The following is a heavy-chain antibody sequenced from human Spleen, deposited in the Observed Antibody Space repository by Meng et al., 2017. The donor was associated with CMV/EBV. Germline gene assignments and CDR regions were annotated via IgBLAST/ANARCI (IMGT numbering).Heavy chain of an antibody. CDR3: AKEWAPHEHFDY. J-gene: IGHJ4*02. CDR1: GLTVSSNY. Sequence: GGSLRLSCAASGLTVSSNYMSWVRQAPGKGLEWVSIIYRGDDTYYAGSVKGRFTISRDNFKNTLYLQMNSLRAEDTAVYYCAKEWAPHEHFDYWGQGTLVTVSS. D-gene: IGHD2-8*01. CDR2: IYRGDDT. V-gene: IGHV3-66*02.